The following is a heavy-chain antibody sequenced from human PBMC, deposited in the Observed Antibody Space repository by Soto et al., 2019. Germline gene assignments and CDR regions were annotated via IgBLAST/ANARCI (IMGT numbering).Heavy chain of an antibody. CDR1: GGSISIYY. CDR2: IYYSGST. J-gene: IGHJ4*02. V-gene: IGHV4-59*08. D-gene: IGHD5-12*01. Sequence: SDTLSLTCTVSGGSISIYYWSWIRQPPGKGLEWIGYIYYSGSTNYNPSLKSRVTISVDTSKNQFSLKLSSVTAADTAVYYCARYNEMATSHFDYWGQGTLVTVSS. CDR3: ARYNEMATSHFDY.